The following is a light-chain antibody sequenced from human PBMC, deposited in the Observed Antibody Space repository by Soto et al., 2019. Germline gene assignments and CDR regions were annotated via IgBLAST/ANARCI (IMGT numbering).Light chain of an antibody. V-gene: IGLV2-8*01. CDR3: SSYAGSNNVYV. Sequence: QSALTQPPSASGSPGQSVTISCTGTSSDVGGYNYVSWYQQHPGKAPKLMIYEVSNRPSGVPDRFSGSKSGNTASLTVSGLQAEDEADYYCSSYAGSNNVYVFGTGTQLTVL. CDR1: SSDVGGYNY. CDR2: EVS. J-gene: IGLJ1*01.